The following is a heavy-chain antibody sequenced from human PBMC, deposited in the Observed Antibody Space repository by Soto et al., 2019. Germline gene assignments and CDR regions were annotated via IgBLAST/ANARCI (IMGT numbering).Heavy chain of an antibody. CDR1: GYTFTLFG. Sequence: QVPLVQSGAEVKKPGASVKVSCTTSGYTFTLFGITWVRQAPGQGLEWMGRISPYNGDTKYAEKLEGRVTLTTDTSADTAYMDLTTLTSYDTAEYYCARGGQYRDFDYWGQGTLVTVSS. V-gene: IGHV1-18*01. CDR2: ISPYNGDT. D-gene: IGHD2-2*02. J-gene: IGHJ4*02. CDR3: ARGGQYRDFDY.